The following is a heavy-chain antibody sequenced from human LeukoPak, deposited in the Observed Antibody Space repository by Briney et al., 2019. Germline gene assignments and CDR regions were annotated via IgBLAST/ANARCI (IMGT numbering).Heavy chain of an antibody. Sequence: GGSLRLSCAATGFTFKDYGIHWVRQPPGKGLEWVSSINWNGGGTDYADSVQGRFTISRDNAKNSLYLQLSSLRPEDTALYYCAKHMRATNTYSFFGLDVWGQGTTVTVSS. CDR2: INWNGGGT. CDR1: GFTFKDYG. D-gene: IGHD1-26*01. V-gene: IGHV3-9*01. CDR3: AKHMRATNTYSFFGLDV. J-gene: IGHJ6*02.